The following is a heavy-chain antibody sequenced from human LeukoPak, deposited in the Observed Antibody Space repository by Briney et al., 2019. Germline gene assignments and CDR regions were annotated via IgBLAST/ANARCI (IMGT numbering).Heavy chain of an antibody. CDR1: GYTFTSYY. J-gene: IGHJ5*02. CDR3: ARGRITMVRGAPSSWFDP. CDR2: INPSGGST. Sequence: ASVKVSCKASGYTFTSYYMHWVRQAPGQGLEWMGIINPSGGSTSYAQKFQGRVTMTRDTSTSTVYMELSSLRSEDTAVYYCARGRITMVRGAPSSWFDPWGQGTLVTVSS. V-gene: IGHV1-46*01. D-gene: IGHD3-10*01.